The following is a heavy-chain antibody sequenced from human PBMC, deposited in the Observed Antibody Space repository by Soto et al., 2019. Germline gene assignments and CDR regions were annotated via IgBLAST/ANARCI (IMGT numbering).Heavy chain of an antibody. J-gene: IGHJ4*02. CDR3: ASIHPAVAGYWFFDY. V-gene: IGHV4-59*01. CDR1: SGSISSYY. D-gene: IGHD6-19*01. Sequence: QVQLQESDPGLVKPSETLSLTCTVSSGSISSYYWSGIRQPPGKGLEWIGYIYYSGSTNYNPSLKTRVTLSVYTSKDRFSLRLSSVTAADTAVYYCASIHPAVAGYWFFDYWGQCTLVSVSS. CDR2: IYYSGST.